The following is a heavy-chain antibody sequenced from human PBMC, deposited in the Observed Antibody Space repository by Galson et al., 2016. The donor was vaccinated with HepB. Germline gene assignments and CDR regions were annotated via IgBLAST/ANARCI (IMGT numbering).Heavy chain of an antibody. CDR3: ARVAGRVVEIDN. Sequence: SVKVSCKASGYPFSSFDINWVRQATGQGLEWMGWMNTINGKTGYAQKFQGRVTMTRDTSITTAYMELTNLTLEDTAIYYCARVAGRVVEIDNWGQGTLVSVPS. CDR1: GYPFSSFD. J-gene: IGHJ4*02. CDR2: MNTINGKT. V-gene: IGHV1-8*01. D-gene: IGHD5-24*01.